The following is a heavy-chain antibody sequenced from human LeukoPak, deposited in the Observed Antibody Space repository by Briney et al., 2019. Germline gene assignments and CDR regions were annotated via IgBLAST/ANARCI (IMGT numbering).Heavy chain of an antibody. V-gene: IGHV4-59*12. Sequence: PSETLSLTCTVSGGSISSYYWSWIRQPPGKGLEWIGYIHYSGSTNYNPSLRSRVTISMDTSNNQFSLKLSSVTAADTAVYYCARDRGYCSGGSCSDWFDPWGQGTLVTVSS. CDR3: ARDRGYCSGGSCSDWFDP. J-gene: IGHJ5*02. CDR1: GGSISSYY. CDR2: IHYSGST. D-gene: IGHD2-15*01.